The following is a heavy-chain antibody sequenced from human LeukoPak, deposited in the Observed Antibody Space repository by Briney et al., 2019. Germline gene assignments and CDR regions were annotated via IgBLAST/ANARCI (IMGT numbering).Heavy chain of an antibody. CDR3: ARHRREPCEAFDS. CDR1: GYSFATYW. J-gene: IGHJ3*02. CDR2: FYPSDSDA. Sequence: GESLKISCKASGYSFATYWIGWVRQMPGKGLEWMGIFYPSDSDAKYSPSFQGQVTISADKSISTAYLQWSSLKASDTAMYYCARHRREPCEAFDSWGGGTMAAVSS. V-gene: IGHV5-51*01. D-gene: IGHD1-26*01.